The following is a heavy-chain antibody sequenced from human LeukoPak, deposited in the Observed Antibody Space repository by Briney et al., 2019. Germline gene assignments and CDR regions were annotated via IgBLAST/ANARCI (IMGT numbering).Heavy chain of an antibody. CDR2: IRSKANSYAT. Sequence: PGGSLRLSCAASGFTFSGSAMHWVRQASGKGLEWVGRIRSKANSYATACAASVKGRFTISRDDSKNTAYLQMNSLKTEDTAVYYCTRRYYYDSSGYYPDYWGQGTLVTVSS. J-gene: IGHJ4*02. V-gene: IGHV3-73*01. CDR3: TRRYYYDSSGYYPDY. CDR1: GFTFSGSA. D-gene: IGHD3-22*01.